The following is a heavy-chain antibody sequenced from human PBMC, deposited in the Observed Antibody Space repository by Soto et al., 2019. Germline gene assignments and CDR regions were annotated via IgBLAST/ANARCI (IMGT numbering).Heavy chain of an antibody. CDR3: ARECIAAAGTGWFAP. CDR1: GYAFTGDG. CDR2: ISAYNGNT. Sequence: ASVKVSCKTSGYAFTGDGISWVRQAPGQGLEWMGWISAYNGNTNYAQKLQGRVTMTTDTSTSTAYMELRSLRSDDTAVYYCARECIAAAGTGWFAPLGQGTLVTVSS. V-gene: IGHV1-18*01. D-gene: IGHD6-13*01. J-gene: IGHJ5*02.